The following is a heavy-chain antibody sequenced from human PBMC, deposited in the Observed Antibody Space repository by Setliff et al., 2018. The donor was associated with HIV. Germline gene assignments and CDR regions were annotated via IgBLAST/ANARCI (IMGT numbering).Heavy chain of an antibody. CDR1: GGSISSSSYY. V-gene: IGHV4-39*01. CDR2: IYYSGST. D-gene: IGHD3-3*01. Sequence: PSETLSLTCTVSGGSISSSSYYWGWIRQPPGKGLEWIGSIYYSGSTSYNPSLKTRVTISVDTSKNQFSLTLSSVPAADTAVYYCARHQVSYYDVWSGSLYYMDVWGKGTTVTVSS. J-gene: IGHJ6*03. CDR3: ARHQVSYYDVWSGSLYYMDV.